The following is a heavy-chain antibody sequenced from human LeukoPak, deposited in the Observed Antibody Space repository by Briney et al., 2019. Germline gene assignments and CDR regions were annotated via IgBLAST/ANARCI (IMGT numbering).Heavy chain of an antibody. CDR2: IYYSGST. J-gene: IGHJ5*02. CDR3: ARHLNVRNSPTNWFDL. Sequence: SETLSLTCTVSGGSISSYYWSWIRQPPGKGLEWIGYIYYSGSTNYNPSLKSRVTISVDTSKNQFSLKLSSVTAADTAVYYCARHLNVRNSPTNWFDLWGQGTLVTVSS. CDR1: GGSISSYY. D-gene: IGHD2/OR15-2a*01. V-gene: IGHV4-59*08.